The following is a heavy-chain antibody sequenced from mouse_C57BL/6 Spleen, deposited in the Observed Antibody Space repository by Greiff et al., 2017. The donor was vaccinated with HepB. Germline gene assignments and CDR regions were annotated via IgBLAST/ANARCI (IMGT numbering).Heavy chain of an antibody. D-gene: IGHD3-2*02. J-gene: IGHJ4*01. CDR3: ARGRQLRYYAMDY. CDR2: IDPSDSET. CDR1: GYTFTSYW. V-gene: IGHV1-52*01. Sequence: VQLQQPGAELVRPGSSVKLSCKASGYTFTSYWMHWVKQRPRQGLEWIGNIDPSDSETHYNQKFKDKATLTVDKSSSTAYMQLSSLTSEDSAVYYCARGRQLRYYAMDYWGQGTSVTVSS.